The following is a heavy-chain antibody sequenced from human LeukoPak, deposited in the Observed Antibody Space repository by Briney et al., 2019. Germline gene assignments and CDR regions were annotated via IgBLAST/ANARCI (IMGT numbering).Heavy chain of an antibody. J-gene: IGHJ4*02. Sequence: GGSLRLSCAASGFIFSTYGMYWVRQAPGKGLEWVAFIRHDGSIKNYADSVKGRSTISRDNSKNTLYLQMNSLRAEDTAVYYCANIDGGWHGPLAPPPSSNYWGQGTLVTVSS. CDR2: IRHDGSIK. D-gene: IGHD6-19*01. V-gene: IGHV3-30*02. CDR3: ANIDGGWHGPLAPPPSSNY. CDR1: GFIFSTYG.